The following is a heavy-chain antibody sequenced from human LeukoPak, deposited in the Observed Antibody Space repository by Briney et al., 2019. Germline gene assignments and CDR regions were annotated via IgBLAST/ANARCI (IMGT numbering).Heavy chain of an antibody. CDR2: IYYSGST. J-gene: IGHJ6*02. D-gene: IGHD2-21*02. Sequence: MSSETLSLTCTLSGGSISSYYWSWIRQPPGKGLECIGYIYYSGSTNYNPSLKSRVTISVDTSKNQFSLKLSSMTAADTAVYYCARGNPILAYCGGDCYPDYYYYGMDVWGQGTTVTVSS. CDR3: ARGNPILAYCGGDCYPDYYYYGMDV. V-gene: IGHV4-59*01. CDR1: GGSISSYY.